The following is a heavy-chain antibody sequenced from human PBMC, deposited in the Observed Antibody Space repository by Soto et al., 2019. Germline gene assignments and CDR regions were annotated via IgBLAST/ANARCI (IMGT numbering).Heavy chain of an antibody. D-gene: IGHD3-10*01. CDR2: ISGSGGST. CDR3: AKNYYGSGSYQKAQNYYYGIDV. CDR1: GFTFSSYA. V-gene: IGHV3-23*01. Sequence: GGSLRLSCAASGFTFSSYAMSWVRQAPGKGLEWVSAISGSGGSTYYADSVKGRLNISRDNSKNTLYLQMNSLRAEDTAVYYCAKNYYGSGSYQKAQNYYYGIDVWGQGTTVTVSS. J-gene: IGHJ6*02.